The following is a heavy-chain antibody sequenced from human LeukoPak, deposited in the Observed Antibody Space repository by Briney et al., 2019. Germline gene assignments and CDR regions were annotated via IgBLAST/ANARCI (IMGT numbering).Heavy chain of an antibody. V-gene: IGHV4-61*02. CDR1: GGSISSGSYY. CDR2: IYSSGST. D-gene: IGHD3-3*01. CDR3: ARAPNYDFWSGYLDY. Sequence: SETLSLTCTVSGGSISSGSYYWSWIRQPAGKGLEWIGRIYSSGSTNYNPSLKSRVTISLDTSKNHFSLKLSSVTAADTAVYYCARAPNYDFWSGYLDYWGQGTLVTVSS. J-gene: IGHJ4*02.